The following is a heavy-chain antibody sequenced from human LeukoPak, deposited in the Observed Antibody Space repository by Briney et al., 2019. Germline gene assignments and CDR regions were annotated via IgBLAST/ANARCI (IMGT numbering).Heavy chain of an antibody. D-gene: IGHD2-2*03. V-gene: IGHV3-30*04. CDR1: GFTSSSYA. CDR3: AKDRGYCSSTSCYENWYFDL. Sequence: GGSLRLSCAASGFTSSSYAMHWVRQAPGKGLEWVALISYDGSNKYYADSVKGRFTISRDNSKNTLYLQMNSLRAEDTAVYYCAKDRGYCSSTSCYENWYFDLWGRGTLVTVSS. CDR2: ISYDGSNK. J-gene: IGHJ2*01.